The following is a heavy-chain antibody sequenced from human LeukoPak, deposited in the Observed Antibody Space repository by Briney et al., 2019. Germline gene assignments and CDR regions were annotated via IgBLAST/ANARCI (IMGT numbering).Heavy chain of an antibody. CDR2: IISSSSTI. J-gene: IGHJ4*02. V-gene: IGHV3-48*04. CDR3: ARVGVGMYHFDH. Sequence: LSGGSLRLSCVASGFNFNTYSMNWVRQAPGKGLEWVSYIISSSSTIYYADSVKGRFTISRDNAKNTLYLQMSSLRAEDTAVYYCARVGVGMYHFDHWGQGTLVTVSS. D-gene: IGHD2-2*01. CDR1: GFNFNTYS.